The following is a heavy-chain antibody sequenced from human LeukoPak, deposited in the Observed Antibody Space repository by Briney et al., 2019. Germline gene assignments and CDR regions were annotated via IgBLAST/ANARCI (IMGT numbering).Heavy chain of an antibody. D-gene: IGHD6-13*01. V-gene: IGHV3-23*01. CDR3: VKQGPYTSSWYFEY. CDR2: ITGSGRTT. CDR1: GFTFATYA. Sequence: GGSLRLSCAASGFTFATYAMSWVRQAPGKGLKWVSGITGSGRTTYYADSVKGRFSISRDNSKSTLYLQMNSLRAEDTAVYYCVKQGPYTSSWYFEYWGLGTLVTVSS. J-gene: IGHJ4*02.